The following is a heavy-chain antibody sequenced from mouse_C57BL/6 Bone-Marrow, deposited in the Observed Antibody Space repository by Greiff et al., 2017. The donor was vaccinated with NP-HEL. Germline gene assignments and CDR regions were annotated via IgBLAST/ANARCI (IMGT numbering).Heavy chain of an antibody. Sequence: EVQLQESGGDLVKPGGSLKLSCAASGFTFSSYGMSWVRQTPDKRLEWVATISSCGSYTYYPDNVKGRFTISRDNAKNTLYLQMSSLKSEDTSMYYCAMVGYYAAWFAYWGQGTLVTVSA. CDR2: ISSCGSYT. CDR1: GFTFSSYG. D-gene: IGHD2-3*01. V-gene: IGHV5-6*01. CDR3: AMVGYYAAWFAY. J-gene: IGHJ3*01.